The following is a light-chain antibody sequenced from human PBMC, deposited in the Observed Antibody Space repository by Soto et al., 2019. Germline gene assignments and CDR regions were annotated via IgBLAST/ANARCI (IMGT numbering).Light chain of an antibody. CDR1: QSVSSSY. CDR3: QQYGSSPRT. Sequence: EIALTQSPATLSLSPGERATLSCRPSQSVSSSYLAWYQQKPGQAPRLLIYGASSRATGIPDRFSGSGSGTDFTLTISRLEPEDFAVYYCQQYGSSPRTFGQGTKVDIK. CDR2: GAS. J-gene: IGKJ1*01. V-gene: IGKV3-20*01.